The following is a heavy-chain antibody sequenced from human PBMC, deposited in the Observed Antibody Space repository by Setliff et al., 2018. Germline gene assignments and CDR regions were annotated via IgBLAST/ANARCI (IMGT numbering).Heavy chain of an antibody. J-gene: IGHJ3*02. Sequence: PGESLTISCKGSGYRFTTYWIGWVRQMPGKGLEWMGIVFSGDSDTRYSPSFQGQVPMSADKSINTAYLQWSSLKASDTAMYYCARLGAPASHDAFDIWGQGTMVTVSS. CDR1: GYRFTTYW. V-gene: IGHV5-51*01. CDR2: VFSGDSDT. D-gene: IGHD6-25*01. CDR3: ARLGAPASHDAFDI.